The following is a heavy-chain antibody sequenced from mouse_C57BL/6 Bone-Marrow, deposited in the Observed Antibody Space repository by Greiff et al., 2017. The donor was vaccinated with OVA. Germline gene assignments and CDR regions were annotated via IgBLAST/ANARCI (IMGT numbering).Heavy chain of an antibody. Sequence: EVQGVESGGGLVQPGGSMKLSCVASGFTFSNYWMNWVRQSPEPGLEWVAQIRLISDNYATPYAVAVKGRFTISREDSKSRVYLQMSNLRAEDTGIYYCTGGLRRRRFADWGQGTLVTVAA. CDR1: GFTFSNYW. CDR2: IRLISDNYAT. V-gene: IGHV6-3*01. CDR3: TGGLRRRRFAD. J-gene: IGHJ3*01. D-gene: IGHD3-2*02.